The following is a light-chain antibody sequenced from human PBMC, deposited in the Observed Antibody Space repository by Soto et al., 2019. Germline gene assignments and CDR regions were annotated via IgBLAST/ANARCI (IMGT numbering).Light chain of an antibody. V-gene: IGKV1-6*01. CDR3: LQDYNYPLT. Sequence: AIQITQSPSSLSASVGDRVTITCRASQGIRNDLGWYQQKPGKAPKLLIYAASSLQSGVPSRFSGSGSGTDFTLTISSXQPEDFATYYCLQDYNYPLTFGGGTKVDIK. CDR1: QGIRND. CDR2: AAS. J-gene: IGKJ4*01.